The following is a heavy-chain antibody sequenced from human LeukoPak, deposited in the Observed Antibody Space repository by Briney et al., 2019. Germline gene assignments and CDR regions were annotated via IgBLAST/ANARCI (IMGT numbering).Heavy chain of an antibody. J-gene: IGHJ4*02. CDR2: ISSSSSYI. CDR3: ARAFRGSGSYFGY. D-gene: IGHD3-10*01. Sequence: PGGSLRLSCAASGFTFSSYSMNWVRQAPGKGLEWVSSISSSSSYIYYADSVKGRFTIYRDNAKNSLYLQMNSLRAEDTAVYYCARAFRGSGSYFGYWGQGTLVTVSS. V-gene: IGHV3-21*01. CDR1: GFTFSSYS.